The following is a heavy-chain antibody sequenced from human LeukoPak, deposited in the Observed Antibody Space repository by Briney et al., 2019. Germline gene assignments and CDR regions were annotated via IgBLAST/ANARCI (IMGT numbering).Heavy chain of an antibody. CDR1: GISLSNYD. D-gene: IGHD3-10*01. J-gene: IGHJ4*02. V-gene: IGHV3-23*01. Sequence: GGSLRLSCVVSGISLSNYDMSWVRQAPGKGLEWVSYISERGGSTAYGDSVKGRFTIPRDNSLNTLYLQMSSLRAEDTAVYFCAKRGIVIRGILVIGYHQEAYHYDYWGQGVLVTVSS. CDR3: AKRGIVIRGILVIGYHQEAYHYDY. CDR2: ISERGGST.